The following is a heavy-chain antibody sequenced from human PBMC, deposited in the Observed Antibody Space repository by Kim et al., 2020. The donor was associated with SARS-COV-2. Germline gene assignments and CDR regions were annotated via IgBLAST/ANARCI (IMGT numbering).Heavy chain of an antibody. V-gene: IGHV3-30*18. CDR1: GFTFSSYG. J-gene: IGHJ6*02. Sequence: GGSLRLSCAASGFTFSSYGMHWVRQAPGKGLEWVAVISYDGSNKYYADSVKGRFTISRDNSKNTLYLQMNSLRAEDTAVYYCAKPLGRLREYYYGMDVWGQGTTVTVSS. D-gene: IGHD1-26*01. CDR3: AKPLGRLREYYYGMDV. CDR2: ISYDGSNK.